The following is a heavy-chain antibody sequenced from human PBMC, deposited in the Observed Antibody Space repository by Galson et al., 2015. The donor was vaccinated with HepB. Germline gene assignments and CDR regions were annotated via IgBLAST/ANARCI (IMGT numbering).Heavy chain of an antibody. CDR1: GYTFTDYY. Sequence: SVKVSCKASGYTFTDYYLHWVRQAPGQGLEWMGWINPNSGGTNSLQKFQGRLTMTMDTSVNTAYMELSRLRSDDTAVYYCARDRGRLAVAVTDYFDNWGQGTLVTVSS. V-gene: IGHV1-2*02. J-gene: IGHJ4*02. CDR2: INPNSGGT. D-gene: IGHD6-19*01. CDR3: ARDRGRLAVAVTDYFDN.